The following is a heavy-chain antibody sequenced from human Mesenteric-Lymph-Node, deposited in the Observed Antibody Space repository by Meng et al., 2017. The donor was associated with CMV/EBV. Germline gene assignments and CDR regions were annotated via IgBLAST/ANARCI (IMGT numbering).Heavy chain of an antibody. D-gene: IGHD3-3*01. CDR1: GYTFTSYG. Sequence: ASVKVSCKASGYTFTSYGISWVRQAPGQGLEWMGWISAYNGNTNYAQKLQGRVTMTTDTSTSTAYMELRSLRSDDTAVYYCARDTYDFWSGYPTGGMDVWGQGTTVTVSS. V-gene: IGHV1-18*01. J-gene: IGHJ6*02. CDR3: ARDTYDFWSGYPTGGMDV. CDR2: ISAYNGNT.